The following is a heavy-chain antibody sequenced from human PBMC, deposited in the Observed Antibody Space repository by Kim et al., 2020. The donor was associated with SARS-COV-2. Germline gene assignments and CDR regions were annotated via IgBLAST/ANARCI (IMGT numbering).Heavy chain of an antibody. CDR1: GYSFTSYW. Sequence: GESLKISCKGSGYSFTSYWIGWVRQMPGKGLEWMGIIYPGDSDTRYSPSFQGQVTISADKSISTAYLQWSSLKASDTAMYYCARSITPHEAVAPYFDYWGQGTLVTVSS. D-gene: IGHD6-19*01. J-gene: IGHJ4*02. CDR2: IYPGDSDT. CDR3: ARSITPHEAVAPYFDY. V-gene: IGHV5-51*01.